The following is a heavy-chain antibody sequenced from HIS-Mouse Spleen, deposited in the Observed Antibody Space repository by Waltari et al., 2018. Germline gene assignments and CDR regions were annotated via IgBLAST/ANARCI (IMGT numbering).Heavy chain of an antibody. CDR2: IYHSGST. D-gene: IGHD6-6*01. CDR1: GYSISSGYY. V-gene: IGHV4-38-2*02. Sequence: QVQLQESGPGLVKPSETLSLTCTVSGYSISSGYYWGWSRQPPGQGLEWIGSIYHSGSTYYNPSLKSRVTISVDTSKNQFSLKLSSVTAADTAVYYCASSEITIAAPYYYFDYWGQGTLVTVSS. J-gene: IGHJ4*02. CDR3: ASSEITIAAPYYYFDY.